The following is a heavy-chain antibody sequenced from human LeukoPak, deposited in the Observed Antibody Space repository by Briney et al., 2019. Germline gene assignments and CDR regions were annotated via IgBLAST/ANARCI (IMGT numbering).Heavy chain of an antibody. CDR2: ISGSAGST. J-gene: IGHJ4*02. CDR1: GFTFSSYA. V-gene: IGHV3-23*01. Sequence: GGSLRLSCAPSGFTFSSYAMGWVRQSPGKGLEWVSGISGSAGSTYYADSVKGRFTISRDNFKNTLYLQINSLRAEDTAVYYCAKASSGYPPLYYFDSWGQGALVTVSS. CDR3: AKASSGYPPLYYFDS. D-gene: IGHD3-22*01.